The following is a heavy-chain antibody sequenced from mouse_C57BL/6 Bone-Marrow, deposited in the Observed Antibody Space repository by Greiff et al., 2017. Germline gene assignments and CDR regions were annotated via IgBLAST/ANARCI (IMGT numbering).Heavy chain of an antibody. CDR2: INPGSGGT. J-gene: IGHJ4*01. D-gene: IGHD1-1*01. CDR3: ARSYYYYAMDY. CDR1: GYAFTNYL. V-gene: IGHV1-54*01. Sequence: QVHVKQSGAELVRPGTSVKVSCKASGYAFTNYLIEWVKQRPGQGLEWIGVINPGSGGTNYNEKFKGKATLTADKSSSNAYMQLSSLTSEDSAVYFCARSYYYYAMDYWGQGTSVTVSS.